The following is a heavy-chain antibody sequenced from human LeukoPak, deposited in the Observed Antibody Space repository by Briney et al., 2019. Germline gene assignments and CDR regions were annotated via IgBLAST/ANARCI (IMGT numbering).Heavy chain of an antibody. J-gene: IGHJ6*02. V-gene: IGHV1-46*01. CDR3: ASPTYYYDSSGPTAPYYYYGMDV. Sequence: GASVKVSCKASRYTFTSYYMHWVRQAPGQGLEWMGIINPSGGSTSYAQKFQGRVTMTRDTSTSTVYMELSSLRSEDTAVYYCASPTYYYDSSGPTAPYYYYGMDVWGQGTTVTVSS. D-gene: IGHD3-22*01. CDR1: RYTFTSYY. CDR2: INPSGGST.